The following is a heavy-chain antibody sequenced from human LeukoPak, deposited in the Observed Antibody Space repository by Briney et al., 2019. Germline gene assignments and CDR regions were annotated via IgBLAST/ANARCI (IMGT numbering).Heavy chain of an antibody. CDR3: ARLSREGGSITIFGVVSLDY. CDR2: IRYDGSNK. D-gene: IGHD3-3*01. J-gene: IGHJ4*02. Sequence: GGSLRLSCAASGFTFSSYGMHWVRQAPGKGLEWVAFIRYDGSNKYYADSVKGRFTISRDNSKNTLYLQMNSLRAEDTAVYYCARLSREGGSITIFGVVSLDYWGQGTLVTVSS. V-gene: IGHV3-30*02. CDR1: GFTFSSYG.